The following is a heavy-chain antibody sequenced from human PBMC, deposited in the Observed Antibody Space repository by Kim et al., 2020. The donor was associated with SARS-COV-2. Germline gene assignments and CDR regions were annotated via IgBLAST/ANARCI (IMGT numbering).Heavy chain of an antibody. CDR3: ARHENYYDSSGYYYVFYYYYGMDV. Sequence: SETLSLTCTVSGGSISSSSYYWGWIRQPPGKGLEWIGSIYYSGSTYYNPSLKSRVTISVDTSKNQFSLKLSSVTAADTAVYYCARHENYYDSSGYYYVFYYYYGMDVWGQGTTVTVSS. D-gene: IGHD3-22*01. CDR1: GGSISSSSYY. V-gene: IGHV4-39*01. J-gene: IGHJ6*02. CDR2: IYYSGST.